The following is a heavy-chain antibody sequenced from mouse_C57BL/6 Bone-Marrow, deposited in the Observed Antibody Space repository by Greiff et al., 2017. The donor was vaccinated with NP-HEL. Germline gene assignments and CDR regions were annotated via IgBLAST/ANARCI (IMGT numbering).Heavy chain of an antibody. CDR1: GFTFSSYG. Sequence: EVKLQESGGDLVKPGGSLKLSCAASGFTFSSYGMSWVRQTPDKRLEWVATISSGGSYTYYPDSVKGRFTISRDNAKNTLYLQMSSLKSEDTAMYYCARRDPYFDYWGQGTTLTVSS. J-gene: IGHJ2*01. CDR3: ARRDPYFDY. V-gene: IGHV5-6*02. CDR2: ISSGGSYT.